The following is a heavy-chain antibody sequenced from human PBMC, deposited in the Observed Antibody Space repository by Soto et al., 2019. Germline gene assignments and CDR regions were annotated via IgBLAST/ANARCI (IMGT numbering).Heavy chain of an antibody. D-gene: IGHD3-10*01. V-gene: IGHV4-4*02. CDR3: ARVLLWFGELRNWFDP. J-gene: IGHJ5*02. CDR2: IYHSGST. Sequence: PSETLSLTCAVSGGSISSSNWWSWVRQPPGKGLEWIGEIYHSGSTNYNPSLKSRVTISVDKSKNQFSLKLSSVTAADTAVYYCARVLLWFGELRNWFDPWGQGTLVTVSS. CDR1: GGSISSSNW.